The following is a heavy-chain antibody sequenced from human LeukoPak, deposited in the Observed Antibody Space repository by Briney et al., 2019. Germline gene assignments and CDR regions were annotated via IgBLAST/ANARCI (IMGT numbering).Heavy chain of an antibody. J-gene: IGHJ5*02. D-gene: IGHD3-22*01. CDR1: GGSFSNYY. Sequence: SETLSLTCVVYGGSFSNYYWSWIRQPPGKGLEWIGSVFYSGTTYYNPSLKSRVTISVDTSKNQFSLKLSSVTAADTAVYFCARRSLANSSGPTGVFDPWGQGTLVTVSS. V-gene: IGHV4-34*12. CDR2: VFYSGTT. CDR3: ARRSLANSSGPTGVFDP.